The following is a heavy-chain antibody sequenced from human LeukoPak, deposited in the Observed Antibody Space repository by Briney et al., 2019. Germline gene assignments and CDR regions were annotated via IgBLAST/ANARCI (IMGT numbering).Heavy chain of an antibody. CDR1: GYTFTSYY. V-gene: IGHV1-46*01. CDR3: ARVLGQAAAGTALDY. J-gene: IGHJ4*02. CDR2: INPSGGST. D-gene: IGHD6-13*01. Sequence: GASVKVSCKASGYTFTSYYMHWVRQAPGQGLDWMGIINPSGGSTSYAQKFQGRVTMTRDMSTSTVYMELSSLRSEDTAVYYCARVLGQAAAGTALDYWGQGTLVTVSS.